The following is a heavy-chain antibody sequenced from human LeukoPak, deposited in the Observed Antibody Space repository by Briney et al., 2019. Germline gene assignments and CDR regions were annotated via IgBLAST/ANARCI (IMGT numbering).Heavy chain of an antibody. V-gene: IGHV5-10-1*01. CDR1: GYNSISYW. CDR2: INPSDSYT. J-gene: IGHJ4*02. CDR3: ARLTAAGGYYFDD. D-gene: IGHD6-13*01. Sequence: GESLKISCKGSGYNSISYWISWVRQMPGKGLEWMGSINPSDSYTNYSPSFQGHVTISADKSISAAYLQWSSLKASDTAMYYCARLTAAGGYYFDDWGQGTLVTVSS.